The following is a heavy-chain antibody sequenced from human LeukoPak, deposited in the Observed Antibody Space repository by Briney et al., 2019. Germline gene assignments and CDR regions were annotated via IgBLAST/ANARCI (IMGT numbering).Heavy chain of an antibody. V-gene: IGHV4-34*01. J-gene: IGHJ4*02. CDR3: ARWTRDGDY. Sequence: PSETLSLTCAVYGGSFSGYYWSWIRQPPGKGLEWIGEINHSGSTNYNPSLKSRVTISVDTSKNQFSLKLSSVTAADTAVYYCARWTRDGDYWGQGTLVTVSS. CDR2: INHSGST. D-gene: IGHD5-24*01. CDR1: GGSFSGYY.